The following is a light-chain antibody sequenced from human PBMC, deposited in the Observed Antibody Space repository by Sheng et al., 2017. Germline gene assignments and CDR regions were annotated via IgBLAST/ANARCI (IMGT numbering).Light chain of an antibody. J-gene: IGLJ3*02. Sequence: QSVLTQPPSVSEAPRQRVTISCSGSSSNIGNNVVKWYQQLPGKAPKLLIYYDDLLPSGVSDRFSGSKSDTSASLAITGLQAEDEADYYCQSYDSSLSGWVFGEGTRLTVL. CDR1: SSNIGNNV. V-gene: IGLV1-36*01. CDR2: YDD. CDR3: QSYDSSLSGWV.